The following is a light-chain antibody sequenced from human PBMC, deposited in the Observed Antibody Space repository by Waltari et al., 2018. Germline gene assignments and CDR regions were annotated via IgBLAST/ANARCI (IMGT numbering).Light chain of an antibody. V-gene: IGKV1D-12*01. Sequence: DIQMTQSPPSVSASVEDRVTITCRASQGISSWLAWYQQKPGKAPNLLISAASSLQSGVPSRFSGSGSGTDFTLTISSLQPEDFATYYCLQTNSLPFTFGGGTNVEIK. CDR1: QGISSW. CDR3: LQTNSLPFT. J-gene: IGKJ4*01. CDR2: AAS.